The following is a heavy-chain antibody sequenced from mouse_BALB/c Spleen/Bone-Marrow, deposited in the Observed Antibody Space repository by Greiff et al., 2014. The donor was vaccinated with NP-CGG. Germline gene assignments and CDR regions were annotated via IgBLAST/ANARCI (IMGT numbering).Heavy chain of an antibody. CDR2: IGSGGSYT. V-gene: IGHV5-6*02. J-gene: IGHJ3*01. D-gene: IGHD2-4*01. Sequence: DVKLVESXGDLVRPGGSLKLSCAASGFTFSSYDMSWVRQTPDKRLEWVATIGSGGSYTYYPDSVKGRFTISRDNAKNTLYLQMSSLKSEDTAMYYCSRLSYDYDGAWFAYWGQGTLVTVSA. CDR1: GFTFSSYD. CDR3: SRLSYDYDGAWFAY.